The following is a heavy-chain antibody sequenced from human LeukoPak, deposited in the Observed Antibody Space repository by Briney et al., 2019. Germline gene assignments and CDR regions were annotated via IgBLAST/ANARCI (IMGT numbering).Heavy chain of an antibody. CDR3: ARAPYGENY. Sequence: PGGSLRLSCAASGFTFSTYWMIWVRQAPGKGLEWVANIKEDGSEKYYVDSVKGRFTISRDNAKNSIYLQMNSLRVEDTAVYYCARAPYGENYWGQGTLVTVSS. J-gene: IGHJ4*02. CDR2: IKEDGSEK. CDR1: GFTFSTYW. V-gene: IGHV3-7*01. D-gene: IGHD4-17*01.